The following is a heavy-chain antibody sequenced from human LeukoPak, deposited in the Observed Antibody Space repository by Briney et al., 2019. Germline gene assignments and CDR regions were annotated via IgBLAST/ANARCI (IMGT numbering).Heavy chain of an antibody. J-gene: IGHJ4*02. CDR1: GFIFNSYA. CDR3: VGEPHSSSWLFDF. D-gene: IGHD2-2*01. CDR2: ISTNGDST. V-gene: IGHV3-64D*06. Sequence: GGSLRLSCSASGFIFNSYAMHWVRQAPGKGLEYVSAISTNGDSTYYADSVKGRLTISRDNSKNTMYLQMSGLRAEDTAVYYCVGEPHSSSWLFDFWGQGTLVTVSS.